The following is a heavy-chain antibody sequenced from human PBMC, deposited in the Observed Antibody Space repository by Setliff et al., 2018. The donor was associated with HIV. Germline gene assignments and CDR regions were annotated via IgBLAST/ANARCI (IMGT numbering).Heavy chain of an antibody. CDR1: GGSMSSYY. CDR2: IHSSGST. Sequence: SETLSLTCSVSGGSMSSYYWSWIRQPPGKGPEWIGYIHSSGSTIYNPSLKSRITISLDTSKEQFSLELSSATAADTAVYYCATLDHSGGNFLAYWGQGSLVTVSS. J-gene: IGHJ4*02. D-gene: IGHD2-21*02. V-gene: IGHV4-4*09. CDR3: ATLDHSGGNFLAY.